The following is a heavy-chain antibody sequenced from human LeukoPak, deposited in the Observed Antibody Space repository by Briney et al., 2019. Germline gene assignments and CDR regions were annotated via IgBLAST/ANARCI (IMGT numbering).Heavy chain of an antibody. J-gene: IGHJ2*01. V-gene: IGHV1-8*01. CDR3: ATWSSSWYGYFDL. Sequence: ASVKVSCKASGYTFTSYDINWVRQATGQGLEWMGWMNPNSGNTGYAQKFQGRVTITTDESTSTAYMELSSLRSEDTAVYYCATWSSSWYGYFDLWGRGTLVTVSS. CDR2: MNPNSGNT. CDR1: GYTFTSYD. D-gene: IGHD6-13*01.